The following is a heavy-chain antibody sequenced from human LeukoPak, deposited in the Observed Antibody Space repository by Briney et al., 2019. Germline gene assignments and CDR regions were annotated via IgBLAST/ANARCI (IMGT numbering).Heavy chain of an antibody. Sequence: SETLSLTCAVYGGSFDHYYWSWIRQPPGRGLEWIGEINHRGGSTYNPSLKSRVTMSVDTSKNQFSLRLRAVTAADTAVYYCAMPGFCSVTTCSNWFESWGQGTLVTVSS. CDR1: GGSFDHYY. D-gene: IGHD2-15*01. J-gene: IGHJ5*01. CDR2: INHRGGS. V-gene: IGHV4-34*01. CDR3: AMPGFCSVTTCSNWFES.